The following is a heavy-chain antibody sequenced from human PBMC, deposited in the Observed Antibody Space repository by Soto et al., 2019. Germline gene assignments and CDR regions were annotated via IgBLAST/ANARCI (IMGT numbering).Heavy chain of an antibody. CDR1: GFTFSSYW. D-gene: IGHD3-10*01. J-gene: IGHJ4*02. CDR2: INSDGSST. V-gene: IGHV3-74*01. CDR3: AKESRSYYGESDY. Sequence: GGSLRLSCAASGFTFSSYWMHWVRQAPGKGLVWVSRINSDGSSTSYADSVKGRFTISRDNAKNTLYLQMNSLRAEDTAVYYCAKESRSYYGESDYWGQGTLVTVS.